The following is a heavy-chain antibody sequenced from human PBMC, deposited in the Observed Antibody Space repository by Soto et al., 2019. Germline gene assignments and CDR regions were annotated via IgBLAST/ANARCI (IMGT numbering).Heavy chain of an antibody. CDR3: ARGTTTVVTPSWVDP. CDR1: GGSFSGYY. J-gene: IGHJ5*02. Sequence: ETLSLTCAVYGGSFSGYYWSWIRQPPGKGLEWIGEINHSGSTNYNPSLKSRVTISVDTSKNQFSLKLSSVTAADTAVYYCARGTTTVVTPSWVDPWGQGTLVTVS. D-gene: IGHD4-17*01. V-gene: IGHV4-34*01. CDR2: INHSGST.